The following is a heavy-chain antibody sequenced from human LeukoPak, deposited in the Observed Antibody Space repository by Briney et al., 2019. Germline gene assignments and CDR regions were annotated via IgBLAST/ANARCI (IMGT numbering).Heavy chain of an antibody. D-gene: IGHD2-15*01. J-gene: IGHJ2*01. CDR3: AGDYFSRAAGLAFLDL. Sequence: PGGSLRLSCAASGFTFSTYSINWVRQAPGKGLEWVSCISSTSSYIYYADSVKGRFTISRDNAKNSLYLQMNSLRAEDTAVYYCAGDYFSRAAGLAFLDLWGRGTLVAVSS. CDR2: ISSTSSYI. V-gene: IGHV3-21*01. CDR1: GFTFSTYS.